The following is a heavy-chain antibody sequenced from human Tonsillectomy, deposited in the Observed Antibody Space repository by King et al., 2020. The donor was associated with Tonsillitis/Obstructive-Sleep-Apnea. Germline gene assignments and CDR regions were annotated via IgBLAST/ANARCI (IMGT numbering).Heavy chain of an antibody. V-gene: IGHV4-34*01. CDR1: GGSFSGYY. D-gene: IGHD6-19*01. CDR2: INHSGST. J-gene: IGHJ4*02. Sequence: VQLPQWGAGLLKPSETLSLTCAVYGGSFSGYYWSWIRQPPGKGLEWIGEINHSGSTNYNPSLKSRVTISVDTSKNQFSLKLRSVTAADTAVYYCARDEAVAGTGSHYWGQGTLVTVSS. CDR3: ARDEAVAGTGSHY.